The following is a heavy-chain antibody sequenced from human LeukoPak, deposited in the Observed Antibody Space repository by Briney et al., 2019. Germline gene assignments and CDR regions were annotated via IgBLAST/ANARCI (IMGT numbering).Heavy chain of an antibody. CDR3: AKDMGPSGFGSGWLFDS. D-gene: IGHD6-19*01. Sequence: PGGSLRLSCAASGFTFSSYAVHWVRQAPGKGLEWVSVMSFDGNNEYYADSVKGRFTISRDKSKNTLYLQMSSLRAEDTAVYYCAKDMGPSGFGSGWLFDSWGQGTRVVVSS. V-gene: IGHV3-30*18. CDR2: MSFDGNNE. J-gene: IGHJ4*02. CDR1: GFTFSSYA.